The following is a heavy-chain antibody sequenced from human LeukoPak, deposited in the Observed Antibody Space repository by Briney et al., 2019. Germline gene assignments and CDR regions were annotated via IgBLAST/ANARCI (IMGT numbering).Heavy chain of an antibody. CDR2: IKQDGSEK. J-gene: IGHJ4*02. V-gene: IGHV3-7*03. CDR3: AKGQGSTTGRFEY. Sequence: SGGSLRLSCAASGFTFSSYWMSWVRQAPGKGLEWVANIKQDGSEKYYVDSVKGRFTISRDNAKNSLYLQMNSLRAEDTAVYYCAKGQGSTTGRFEYWGQGTLVTVSS. CDR1: GFTFSSYW. D-gene: IGHD1-1*01.